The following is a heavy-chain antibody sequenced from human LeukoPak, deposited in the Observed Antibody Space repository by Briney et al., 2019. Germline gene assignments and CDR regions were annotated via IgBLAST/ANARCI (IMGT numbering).Heavy chain of an antibody. Sequence: GGSLRLSCVASGFTFSNAWMSWVRQAPGKGLQWVSVIGSDNGGIVYADSVKGRFTISRDNSKNILYLQMNSLRADDTATYYCAKYRTRDAPPRNFDYWGQGTLVTVPS. J-gene: IGHJ4*02. CDR1: GFTFSNAW. CDR3: AKYRTRDAPPRNFDY. D-gene: IGHD5-24*01. V-gene: IGHV3-23*01. CDR2: IGSDNGGI.